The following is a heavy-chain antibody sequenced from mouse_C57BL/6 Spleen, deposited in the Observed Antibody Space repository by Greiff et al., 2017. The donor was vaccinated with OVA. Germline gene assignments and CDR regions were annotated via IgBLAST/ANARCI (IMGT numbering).Heavy chain of an antibody. CDR3: AKATMVTTTGFAY. J-gene: IGHJ3*01. CDR1: GFNIKDYY. Sequence: EVQLVESGAELVKPGASVKLSCTASGFNIKDYYMHWVKQRTEQGLEWIGRIDPEDGETKYAPKFQGKATITADTSSNTAYLQLSSLTSEDTAVYSCAKATMVTTTGFAYWGQGTLVTVSA. V-gene: IGHV14-2*01. D-gene: IGHD2-2*01. CDR2: IDPEDGET.